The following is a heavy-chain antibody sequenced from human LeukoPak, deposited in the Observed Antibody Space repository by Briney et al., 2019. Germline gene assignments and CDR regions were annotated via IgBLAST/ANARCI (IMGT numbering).Heavy chain of an antibody. J-gene: IGHJ4*02. V-gene: IGHV3-21*01. CDR2: IRSGSTYI. D-gene: IGHD2-21*01. CDR3: ARDLYSRSPYFDV. Sequence: PGGSLRLSCAASGFTFSTYSMHWVRQAPGKGLEWVSSIRSGSTYINYADSVKGRFTISRDDAKNSLYLQMNSLRAEDTAVYYCARDLYSRSPYFDVWGQGTLVTVSS. CDR1: GFTFSTYS.